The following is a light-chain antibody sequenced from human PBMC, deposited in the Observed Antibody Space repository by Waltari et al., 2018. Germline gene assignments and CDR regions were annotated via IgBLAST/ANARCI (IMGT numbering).Light chain of an antibody. CDR1: QSVRDIY. J-gene: IGKJ1*01. CDR2: GAS. V-gene: IGKV3-20*01. CDR3: PQLGISLWT. Sequence: EIVLTQSPNTLSLSPGERATLSCRASQSVRDIYLAWYQQKPAQAPRLLIYGASSRATGIPDRFSGSGSGTDFTLTISRLEPEDFAVYYCPQLGISLWTFGQGTRVEVK.